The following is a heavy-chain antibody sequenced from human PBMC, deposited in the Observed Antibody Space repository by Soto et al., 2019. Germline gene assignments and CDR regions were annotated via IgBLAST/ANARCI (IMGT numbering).Heavy chain of an antibody. Sequence: GWSQRLSCASSGFTFSSYDMRWVRQAPGKGLEWVSTISGSGGSTYYADSVKGRFTISRDNSKNTLYLQMNSLRAEDTAVYYCARDFSSLGNFDYWGQGNLISVSS. D-gene: IGHD6-6*01. CDR1: GFTFSSYD. CDR2: ISGSGGST. J-gene: IGHJ4*02. CDR3: ARDFSSLGNFDY. V-gene: IGHV3-23*01.